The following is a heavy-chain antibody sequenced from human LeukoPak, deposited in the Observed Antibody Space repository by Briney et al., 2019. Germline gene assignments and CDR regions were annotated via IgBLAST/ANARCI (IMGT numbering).Heavy chain of an antibody. V-gene: IGHV1-3*01. CDR2: TNAGNDNT. CDR1: GYTFASYG. Sequence: ASVKVSCKASGYTFASYGIHWVRQAPGQGLEWMGWTNAGNDNTKYSQKFQDRVTITRDTSASVVYMELSSLRSEDTAVYYCARANYGSGTRWLDPWGQGTLVIVSS. D-gene: IGHD3-10*01. CDR3: ARANYGSGTRWLDP. J-gene: IGHJ5*02.